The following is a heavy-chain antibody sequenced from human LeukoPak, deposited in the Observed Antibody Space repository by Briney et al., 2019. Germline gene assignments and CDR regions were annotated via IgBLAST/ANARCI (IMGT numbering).Heavy chain of an antibody. J-gene: IGHJ4*02. CDR1: GGSISSYY. D-gene: IGHD3-22*01. Sequence: KPSETLSLTCTVSGGSISSYYWSWIRQPAGTGLEWIGRIYTSGTTNYNPSLKSRVTMSVDTSKNQFSLKMRSVTAADTAVYYCARANYDGSDYWGQGTLVTVSS. CDR3: ARANYDGSDY. CDR2: IYTSGTT. V-gene: IGHV4-4*07.